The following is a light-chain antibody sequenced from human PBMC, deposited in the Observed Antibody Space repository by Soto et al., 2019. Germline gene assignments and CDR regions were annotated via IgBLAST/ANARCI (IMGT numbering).Light chain of an antibody. CDR2: DAS. V-gene: IGKV3-11*01. Sequence: EIVLTQSPATLSLPPGERATLYCRASQSVSSYLAWYQQKPGQAPRLLIYDASNRATGIPARFSGSGSGTDFTLTISSLEPEDFAVYYCQQRSNWPPITFGQGTRLEIK. CDR3: QQRSNWPPIT. CDR1: QSVSSY. J-gene: IGKJ5*01.